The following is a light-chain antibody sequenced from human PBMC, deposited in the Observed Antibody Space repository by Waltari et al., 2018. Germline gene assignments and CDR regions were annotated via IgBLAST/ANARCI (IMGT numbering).Light chain of an antibody. Sequence: IVLTQSPGTLSLSPGDRASLSCKASQRLGKNYVAWYQHKPGQAPRLVIYGAPSRAAGIPDRFSGSGSGTDFTLTISRLEPEDFAVYYCQQYASSVLYTFGQGTKLEIK. CDR1: QRLGKNY. J-gene: IGKJ2*01. CDR2: GAP. CDR3: QQYASSVLYT. V-gene: IGKV3-20*01.